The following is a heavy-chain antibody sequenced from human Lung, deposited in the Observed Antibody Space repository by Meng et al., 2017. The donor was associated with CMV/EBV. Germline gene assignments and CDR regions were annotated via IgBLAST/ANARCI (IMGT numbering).Heavy chain of an antibody. CDR2: IRSKAFGGAT. D-gene: IGHD4-17*01. J-gene: IGHJ6*02. CDR1: GFTFGDYT. Sequence: SCTASGFTFGDYTLSWVRQAPGKGLEWVGFIRSKAFGGATEYGASVKGRFTISRDDSKGIAYLQMNSLKTEDTAVYYCTRDKTIVTSWMSNNYYGMDVXGQGXTVPSP. V-gene: IGHV3-49*04. CDR3: TRDKTIVTSWMSNNYYGMDV.